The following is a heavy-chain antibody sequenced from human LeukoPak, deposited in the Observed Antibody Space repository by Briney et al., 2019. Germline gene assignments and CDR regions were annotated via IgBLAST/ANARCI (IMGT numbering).Heavy chain of an antibody. V-gene: IGHV3-7*01. D-gene: IGHD1-26*01. Sequence: GGSLRLSCVASGFTFSSYWMSWVRQAPGKGLEWVANIKQDGSEKYYVDSVKGRFTISRDDAKNSLYLQTNSLRAEDTAVYYCARLSGSYWGWFDPWGQGTQVTVSS. CDR1: GFTFSSYW. CDR2: IKQDGSEK. J-gene: IGHJ5*02. CDR3: ARLSGSYWGWFDP.